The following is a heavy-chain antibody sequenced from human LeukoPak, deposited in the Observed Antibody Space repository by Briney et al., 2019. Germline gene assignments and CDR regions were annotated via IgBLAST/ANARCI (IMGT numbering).Heavy chain of an antibody. D-gene: IGHD6-13*01. Sequence: SETLSLTCTVSGGSIISYYWSWIRQPPGKGLEWMGYIYYSGSTNYNPSLKSRVTILVDTSNNQFSLRLTSVTAADTAVYYCARGSQVGRAAAAFDYWGQGALVTVSS. CDR1: GGSIISYY. V-gene: IGHV4-59*08. J-gene: IGHJ4*02. CDR3: ARGSQVGRAAAAFDY. CDR2: IYYSGST.